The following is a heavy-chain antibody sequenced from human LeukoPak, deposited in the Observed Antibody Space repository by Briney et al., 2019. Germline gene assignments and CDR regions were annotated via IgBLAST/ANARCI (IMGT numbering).Heavy chain of an antibody. Sequence: ASVKVSCKASGGTFSSYAISWVRQAPGQGLEWMGWINPKRGGTNYAQKFQGRVTMTRDTSISTAYMELSRLRSDDTAVYYCARDEDGMDVWGQGTTVTVSS. J-gene: IGHJ6*02. CDR2: INPKRGGT. CDR1: GGTFSSYA. CDR3: ARDEDGMDV. V-gene: IGHV1-2*02.